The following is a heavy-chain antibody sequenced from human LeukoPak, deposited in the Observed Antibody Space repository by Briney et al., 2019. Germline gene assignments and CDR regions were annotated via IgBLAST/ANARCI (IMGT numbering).Heavy chain of an antibody. J-gene: IGHJ5*02. Sequence: GGSLRLSCAASGFTFSSYDMHWVRQATGKGLEWVSAIGTAGDTYYPGSVKGRFTISRENAKNSLYLQMNSLRAGDTAVYYCARDRHPGGFDPWGQGTLVTVSS. D-gene: IGHD3-16*01. CDR3: ARDRHPGGFDP. V-gene: IGHV3-13*01. CDR1: GFTFSSYD. CDR2: IGTAGDT.